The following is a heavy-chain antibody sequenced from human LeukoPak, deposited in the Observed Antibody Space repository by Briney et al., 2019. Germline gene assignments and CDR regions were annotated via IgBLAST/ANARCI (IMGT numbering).Heavy chain of an antibody. Sequence: SQTLSLTCTVSGGSISSGDYYWSWIRQPPGKGLEWIGYIYYSGSTYYNPSLKSRVTISVDTSKNQFSLKLSSVTAADTAVYYCARDRFVIVPAANYYYYYMDVWGKGITVTVSS. J-gene: IGHJ6*03. CDR1: GGSISSGDYY. V-gene: IGHV4-30-4*08. CDR3: ARDRFVIVPAANYYYYYMDV. D-gene: IGHD2-2*01. CDR2: IYYSGST.